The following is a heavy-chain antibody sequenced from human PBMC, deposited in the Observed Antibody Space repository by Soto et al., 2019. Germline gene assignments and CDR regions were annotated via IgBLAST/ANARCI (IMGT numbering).Heavy chain of an antibody. V-gene: IGHV1-18*01. CDR1: GYTFTSYG. Sequence: QVQLVQSGAEVKKPGASVKVSCKASGYTFTSYGISWVRQAPGQGLEWMGWISAYNGNTNYAQKLQGRVTMTTDTSTRPANMELRSLRSDDTAVYYCARDRGSYALDSWGQGPLVTVSS. J-gene: IGHJ4*02. D-gene: IGHD1-26*01. CDR3: ARDRGSYALDS. CDR2: ISAYNGNT.